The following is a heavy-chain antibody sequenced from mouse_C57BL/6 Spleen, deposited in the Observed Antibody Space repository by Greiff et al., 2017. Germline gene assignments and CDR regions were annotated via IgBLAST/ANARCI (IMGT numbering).Heavy chain of an antibody. CDR3: ARDHWDFEY. V-gene: IGHV1-62-2*01. Sequence: VQLQQSVAELVRPGASVKLSCKASGYTFTEYTMHWVKQRPGQGLEWIGRFDPESGNTKYTAKFKGKATMTADKSSSTAYMQLSSLTSEDTAIYYCARDHWDFEYRGTVATVTASS. CDR2: FDPESGNT. CDR1: GYTFTEYT. J-gene: IGHJ1*03.